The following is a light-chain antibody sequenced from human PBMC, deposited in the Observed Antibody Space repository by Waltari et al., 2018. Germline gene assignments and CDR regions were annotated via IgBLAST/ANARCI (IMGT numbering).Light chain of an antibody. V-gene: IGKV4-1*01. Sequence: DLVMTQSPDSLAVSLGERATINCKSSQSVLHSSNNKNYLAWYQQKPGQPPKLLIYWASTRESGVPDRFSGSGSGTDFTLTITSLQAEDVAVYHCQQYESSPRTFGQGTKVEI. CDR2: WAS. J-gene: IGKJ1*01. CDR3: QQYESSPRT. CDR1: QSVLHSSNNKNY.